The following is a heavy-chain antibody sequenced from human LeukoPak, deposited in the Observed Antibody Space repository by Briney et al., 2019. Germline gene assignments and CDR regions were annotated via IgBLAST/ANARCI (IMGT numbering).Heavy chain of an antibody. CDR2: IYYSGST. Sequence: SETLSLTCTVSGGSISSYYWSWIRQPPGKGLEWIGYIYYSGSTNYNPSLKSRVTISVDTSKNQFSLKLSSVTAADTAVYYCAAVVGGAGYYYMDVWGKGTTVTISS. CDR1: GGSISSYY. D-gene: IGHD2-2*01. CDR3: AAVVGGAGYYYMDV. V-gene: IGHV4-59*01. J-gene: IGHJ6*03.